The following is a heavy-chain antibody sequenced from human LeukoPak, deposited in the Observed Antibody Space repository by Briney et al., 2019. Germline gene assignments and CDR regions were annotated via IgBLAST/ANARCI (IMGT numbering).Heavy chain of an antibody. J-gene: IGHJ4*02. CDR1: GYTFTGYY. V-gene: IGHV1-2*02. D-gene: IGHD3-22*01. CDR3: ARAYYDSSGSGWDY. Sequence: GASVKVSCKASGYTFTGYYMHWVRQAPGQGLEWMGWINPNSGGTNYAQKFQGRVTMTRDTSISTAYMELSRLRTDDTAVYYCARAYYDSSGSGWDYWGQGTLVTVSS. CDR2: INPNSGGT.